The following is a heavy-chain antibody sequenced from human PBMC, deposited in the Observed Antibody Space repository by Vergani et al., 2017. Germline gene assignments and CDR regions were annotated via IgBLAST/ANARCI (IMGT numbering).Heavy chain of an antibody. CDR1: GFTFSDYY. V-gene: IGHV3-11*01. CDR2: ISSSGSTI. D-gene: IGHD4-11*01. CDR3: ARAPAMTTVTPDAFDI. Sequence: QVQLVESGGGLVKPGGPLRLSCAASGFTFSDYYMSWIRQAPGKGLEWVSYISSSGSTIYYADSVKGRFTISRDNAKNSLYLQMNSLRAEDTAVYYCARAPAMTTVTPDAFDIWGQGTMVTVSS. J-gene: IGHJ3*02.